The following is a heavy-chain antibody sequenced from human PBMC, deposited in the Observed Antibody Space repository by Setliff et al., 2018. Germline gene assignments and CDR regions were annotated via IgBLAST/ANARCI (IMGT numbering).Heavy chain of an antibody. CDR3: AREGVDTRSSTDYRYYMDV. Sequence: SVKVSCKASGGTFSSYGISWVRQAPGQGLEWMGGTIPVFGTTNYAQKFQDRVTIITDESTSTAYMELSSLRTEDTAVYYCAREGVDTRSSTDYRYYMDVWGKGTTVTVSS. CDR2: TIPVFGTT. J-gene: IGHJ6*03. CDR1: GGTFSSYG. V-gene: IGHV1-69*05. D-gene: IGHD5-18*01.